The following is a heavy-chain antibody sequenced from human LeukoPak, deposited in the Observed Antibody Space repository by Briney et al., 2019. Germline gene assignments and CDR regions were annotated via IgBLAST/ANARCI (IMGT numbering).Heavy chain of an antibody. CDR3: AKDLNRGLPDY. D-gene: IGHD2-21*01. CDR1: GFTFSSYG. Sequence: GGSLRLSCAASGFTFSSYGMHWVRQAPGKGLEWVAVVSYDGSKYYADSVKGRFTISRDNSKNTLYLQMSSLRAEDTAVYYCAKDLNRGLPDYWGQGTLVTVSS. V-gene: IGHV3-30*18. J-gene: IGHJ4*02. CDR2: VSYDGSK.